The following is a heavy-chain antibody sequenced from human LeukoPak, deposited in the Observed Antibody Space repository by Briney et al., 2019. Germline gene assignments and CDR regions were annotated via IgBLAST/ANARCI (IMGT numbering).Heavy chain of an antibody. CDR1: GFTFSSYG. J-gene: IGHJ4*02. Sequence: GGSLRLSCAASGFTFSSYGMHWVRQAPGKGLEWVAVILYDGSNKYYADSVKGRFTISRDHSKNPLYLQMNRLRADDTAVYYCARDPNTQGGSGSYYLDYWGQGTLVTVSS. CDR2: ILYDGSNK. V-gene: IGHV3-33*01. CDR3: ARDPNTQGGSGSYYLDY. D-gene: IGHD3-10*01.